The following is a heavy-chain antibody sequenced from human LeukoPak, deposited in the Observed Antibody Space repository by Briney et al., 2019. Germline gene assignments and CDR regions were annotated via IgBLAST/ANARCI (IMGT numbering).Heavy chain of an antibody. Sequence: PSETLSLTCTVSGGSISSSSYYWGWIRQPPGKGLEWIGEIYHSGSTNYNPSLKSRVTISVDKSKNQFSLKLSSVTAADTAVYYCARDFEGAVADPGNAFDIWGQGTMVTVSS. CDR2: IYHSGST. CDR1: GGSISSSSYY. D-gene: IGHD6-19*01. CDR3: ARDFEGAVADPGNAFDI. J-gene: IGHJ3*02. V-gene: IGHV4-39*07.